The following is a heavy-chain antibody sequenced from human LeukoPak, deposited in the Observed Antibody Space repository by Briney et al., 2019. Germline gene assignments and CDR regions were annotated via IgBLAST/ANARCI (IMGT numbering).Heavy chain of an antibody. CDR3: ARDLTDYYDSRGYFDC. J-gene: IGHJ4*02. D-gene: IGHD3-22*01. CDR2: INPSGGST. V-gene: IGHV1-46*01. CDR1: GYTFTSYY. Sequence: ASVKVSCKASGYTFTSYYMHWVRQAPGQGLEWMGIINPSGGSTSYAQKFQGRVTMTRDTSTSTVYMELSSLRSEDTAVYYCARDLTDYYDSRGYFDCWGQGTLVTVSS.